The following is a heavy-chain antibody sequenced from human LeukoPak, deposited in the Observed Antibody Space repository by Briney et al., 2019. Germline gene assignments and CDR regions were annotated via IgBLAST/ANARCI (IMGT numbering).Heavy chain of an antibody. CDR1: GFTFSSYG. CDR2: ISDDGTNK. D-gene: IGHD3-9*01. Sequence: GGSLRLSCAASGFTFSSYGMHWVRQTPDKGLEWVAVISDDGTNKHYADSLKGRFTISRDNSKDTLYLQMNSLRPADTAVYYCAKCARIDWLPIDYWGQGTLVTVSS. V-gene: IGHV3-30*18. CDR3: AKCARIDWLPIDY. J-gene: IGHJ4*02.